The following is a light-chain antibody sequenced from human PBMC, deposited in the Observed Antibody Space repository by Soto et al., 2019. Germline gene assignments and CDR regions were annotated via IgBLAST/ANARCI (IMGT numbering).Light chain of an antibody. CDR1: RTDVGSYDL. CDR2: EVT. CDR3: CSYAGTSSFVL. V-gene: IGLV2-23*02. Sequence: SALTQPASVSGSPGQSITISCTGTRTDVGSYDLVSWYQQLPGKVPKLVIYEVTKRPSGVSNRFSGSKSGNTASLTISGLQAEDEADYYCCSYAGTSSFVLFGGGTKVTVL. J-gene: IGLJ2*01.